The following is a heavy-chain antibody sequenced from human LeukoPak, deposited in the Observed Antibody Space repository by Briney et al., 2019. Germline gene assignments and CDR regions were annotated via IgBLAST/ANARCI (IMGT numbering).Heavy chain of an antibody. J-gene: IGHJ4*02. CDR1: GYSLTELS. D-gene: IGHD1-1*01. CDR2: FGPEDGET. CDR3: RVGLAGTARDSFDY. V-gene: IGHV1-24*01. Sequence: ASVTVSCKVSGYSLTELSMHWVRQAPGKGLEWMGGFGPEDGETIYAQKFQGRVTMTEDTSTDTAYMELSSLRSEDTAVYYCRVGLAGTARDSFDYWGQGTLVTVSS.